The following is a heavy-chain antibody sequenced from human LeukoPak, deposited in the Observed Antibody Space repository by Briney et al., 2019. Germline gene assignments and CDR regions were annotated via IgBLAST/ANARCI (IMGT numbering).Heavy chain of an antibody. CDR2: ISSNGGST. J-gene: IGHJ4*02. CDR3: ARDLGYSSGWYGFDY. CDR1: GFTFSSYA. Sequence: GGSLRLSCAASGFTFSSYAMHWVRQAPGKGLEYVSAISSNGGSTYYANSVKGRFTISRDNSKNTLYLQMGSLRAEDMAVYYCARDLGYSSGWYGFDYWGQGTLVTVSS. V-gene: IGHV3-64*01. D-gene: IGHD6-19*01.